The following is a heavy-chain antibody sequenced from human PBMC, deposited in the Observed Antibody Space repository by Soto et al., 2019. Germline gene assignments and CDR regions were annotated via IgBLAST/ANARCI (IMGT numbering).Heavy chain of an antibody. Sequence: QVQLVESGGGVVQPGRSLRLSCAASGFTFSSYAMHWVRQAPGKGLEWVAVISYDGSNKYYADSVKGRFTISRDNSKNSLYRQMNSLRAEDTAVYYCARPLWRNDYNWGYFDLWGRGPLVTVSS. CDR3: ARPLWRNDYNWGYFDL. V-gene: IGHV3-30-3*01. CDR2: ISYDGSNK. CDR1: GFTFSSYA. J-gene: IGHJ2*01. D-gene: IGHD4-4*01.